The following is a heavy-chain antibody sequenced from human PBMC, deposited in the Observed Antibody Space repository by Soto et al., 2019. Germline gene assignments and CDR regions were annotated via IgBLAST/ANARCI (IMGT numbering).Heavy chain of an antibody. CDR3: ARNLGYCSSTSCHYYYYYYMDV. Sequence: GGSLRLSCAASGFTFSSYSMNWVRQAPGKGLEWVSSISSSSYIYYADSVKGRFTISRDNAKNSLYLQMNSLRAEDTAVYYCARNLGYCSSTSCHYYYYYYMDVWGKGTTVTVSS. J-gene: IGHJ6*03. CDR1: GFTFSSYS. V-gene: IGHV3-21*01. CDR2: ISSSSYI. D-gene: IGHD2-2*01.